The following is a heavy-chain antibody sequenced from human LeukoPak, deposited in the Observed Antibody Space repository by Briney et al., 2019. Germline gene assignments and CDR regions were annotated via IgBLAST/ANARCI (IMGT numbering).Heavy chain of an antibody. CDR1: GFTFSSYG. V-gene: IGHV3-30*18. Sequence: GRSLRLSCAASGFTFSSYGMHWVRQAPGKGLEWVAVISYDGTKKYYADSVKGRFTISRDNSKNTLYLQMDSLRAEDTAVYYCAKDPGIAVTGTRNWLDPWGQGALVTVSS. CDR3: AKDPGIAVTGTRNWLDP. D-gene: IGHD6-19*01. CDR2: ISYDGTKK. J-gene: IGHJ5*02.